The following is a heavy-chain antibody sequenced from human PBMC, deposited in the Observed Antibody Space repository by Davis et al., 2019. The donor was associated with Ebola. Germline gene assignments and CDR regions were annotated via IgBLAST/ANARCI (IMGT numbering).Heavy chain of an antibody. J-gene: IGHJ6*02. D-gene: IGHD2-15*01. CDR3: ASVRSGVRPGMDV. CDR2: IYYSGST. CDR1: GGSISSYY. Sequence: PSETLSLTCTVSGGSISSYYWSWIRQPPGKGLEWIGYIYYSGSTNYNPSLKSRVTISVDTSKNQFSLKLSSVTAADTAVYYCASVRSGVRPGMDVWGQGTTVTVSS. V-gene: IGHV4-59*12.